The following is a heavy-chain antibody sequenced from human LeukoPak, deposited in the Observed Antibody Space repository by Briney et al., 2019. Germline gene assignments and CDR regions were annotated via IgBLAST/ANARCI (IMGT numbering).Heavy chain of an antibody. J-gene: IGHJ1*01. Sequence: GGSLRLSCAASGFTFSSYWMHWVRQAPGKGLEWVANINHDGSEKYYVDSVRGRFTISRDNAKNSLYMQMNSLRAEDTAVYYCARRGSRGSYVTKGNFQHWGQGTLVTVSS. CDR3: ARRGSRGSYVTKGNFQH. V-gene: IGHV3-7*01. CDR1: GFTFSSYW. D-gene: IGHD1-26*01. CDR2: INHDGSEK.